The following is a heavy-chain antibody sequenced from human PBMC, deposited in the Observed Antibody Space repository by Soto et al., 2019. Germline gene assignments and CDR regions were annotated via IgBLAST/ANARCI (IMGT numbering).Heavy chain of an antibody. V-gene: IGHV3-72*01. Sequence: GESLSLSFAASGFASSDHYIDGVRQVPRKGLHWLGRTKNKGQSFTIEYAPSVKGRFIISRDDSKNSVFLQINSLRTDDTAVYYCARWVAGAADCWGQGTQVTVSS. CDR1: GFASSDHY. D-gene: IGHD2-15*01. CDR3: ARWVAGAADC. CDR2: TKNKGQSFTI. J-gene: IGHJ4*02.